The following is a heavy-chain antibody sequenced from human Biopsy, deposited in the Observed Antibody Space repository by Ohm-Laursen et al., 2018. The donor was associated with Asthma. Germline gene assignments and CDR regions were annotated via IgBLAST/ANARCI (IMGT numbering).Heavy chain of an antibody. Sequence: PGTLSLTCAVYGGSFSGYYWSWIRQPPGKGLEWIGEINHSGSTNYNPSLKSRVTISVDTSKNQFSLKLSSVTAADTAVYYCARVVGGYCSSTSCYGGYYYGMDVWGQGTMVTVSS. CDR3: ARVVGGYCSSTSCYGGYYYGMDV. V-gene: IGHV4-34*01. CDR2: INHSGST. J-gene: IGHJ6*02. D-gene: IGHD2-2*01. CDR1: GGSFSGYY.